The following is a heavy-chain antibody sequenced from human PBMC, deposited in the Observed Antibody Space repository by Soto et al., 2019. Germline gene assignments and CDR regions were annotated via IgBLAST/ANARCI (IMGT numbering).Heavy chain of an antibody. Sequence: EVQLVESGGGLVQPGGSLRLSCAASKFSFIVYWLHWVREAPGKGLMWVSRVNPDGSTTTYAASVKVRFTISRDNARDTVFLEINSLRAEDTAVYYCARVASGSYDWFDPWGQGTLVTVSS. J-gene: IGHJ5*02. CDR2: VNPDGSTT. CDR1: KFSFIVYW. V-gene: IGHV3-74*01. D-gene: IGHD1-26*01. CDR3: ARVASGSYDWFDP.